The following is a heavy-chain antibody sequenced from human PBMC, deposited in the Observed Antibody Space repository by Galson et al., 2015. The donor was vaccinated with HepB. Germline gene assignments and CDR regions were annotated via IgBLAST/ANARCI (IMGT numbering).Heavy chain of an antibody. CDR1: GYTFTSYA. CDR2: INTNTGNP. J-gene: IGHJ4*02. D-gene: IGHD3-3*01. CDR3: ATERYYDFWSGYYTGLPDY. V-gene: IGHV7-4-1*02. Sequence: SVKVSCKASGYTFTSYAMNWVRQAPGQGLEWMGWINTNTGNPTYAQGFTGRFVFSLDTSVSTAYLQISSLKAEDTAVYYCATERYYDFWSGYYTGLPDYWGQGTLVTVSS.